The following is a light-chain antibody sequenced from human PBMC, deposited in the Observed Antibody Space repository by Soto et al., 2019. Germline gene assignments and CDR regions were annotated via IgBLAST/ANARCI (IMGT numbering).Light chain of an antibody. CDR2: DGS. CDR1: QSISTY. Sequence: EIVLTQSPATLSLSPGERATLSCRASQSISTYLAWYQQKPGQAPRLLIFDGSNRASDIPARFSGGGSGTDFNLTTNSLEPGDFAIYYCLLRASWPWTFGQGTRLEIK. V-gene: IGKV3-11*01. J-gene: IGKJ1*01. CDR3: LLRASWPWT.